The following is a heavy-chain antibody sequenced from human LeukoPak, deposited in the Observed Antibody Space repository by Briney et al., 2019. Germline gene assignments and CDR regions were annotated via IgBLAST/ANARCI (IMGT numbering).Heavy chain of an antibody. Sequence: SETLSLTCAVYGGSFSGYYWSWIRQPPGKGLEWIGEINHSGGTNYNPSLKSRVTISVDTSKNQFSLKLSSVTAADTAVYYCARGLGYCSSTSCAEYYYYGMDVWGQGTTVTVSS. D-gene: IGHD2-2*01. CDR1: GGSFSGYY. CDR2: INHSGGT. V-gene: IGHV4-34*01. CDR3: ARGLGYCSSTSCAEYYYYGMDV. J-gene: IGHJ6*02.